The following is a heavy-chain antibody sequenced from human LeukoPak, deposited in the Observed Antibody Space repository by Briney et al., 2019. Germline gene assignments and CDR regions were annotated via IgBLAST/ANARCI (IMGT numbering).Heavy chain of an antibody. Sequence: SETLSLTCAVSGGSISSSNWWSWVRQPPGKGLEWIGEIYHSGSTNYNPSLKSRVTISVDKSKNQFSLKLSSVTAADTAVYYCARLKGNSGSFLPYFDYWGQGTLVTVSS. V-gene: IGHV4-4*02. D-gene: IGHD1-26*01. CDR3: ARLKGNSGSFLPYFDY. CDR2: IYHSGST. J-gene: IGHJ4*02. CDR1: GGSISSSNW.